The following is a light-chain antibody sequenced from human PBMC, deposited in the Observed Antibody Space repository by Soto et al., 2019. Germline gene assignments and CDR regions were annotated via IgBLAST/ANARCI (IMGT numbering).Light chain of an antibody. CDR1: QSISSW. Sequence: DIQMTQSPSTLSASIGDRVTITCRASQSISSWLAWYQQKPGKVPKLLIYRASTLKSGVPSRFIGSGSGTEFTLTINSLQPDDFATYYCQHYNSEGTFDQGTKVEIK. J-gene: IGKJ1*01. CDR3: QHYNSEGT. V-gene: IGKV1-5*03. CDR2: RAS.